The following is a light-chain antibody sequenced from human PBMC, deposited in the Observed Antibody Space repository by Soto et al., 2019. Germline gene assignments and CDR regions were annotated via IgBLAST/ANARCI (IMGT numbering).Light chain of an antibody. J-gene: IGKJ1*01. CDR1: QSISSW. CDR2: KAS. CDR3: QQYNSYSQT. Sequence: DIQMTQSPSTLSASVGDRVTITCRASQSISSWLAWYQQKPGKAPKLLVYKASSLESGVPSRFSGSGSGTEFTLTIISLQPDDFATYYCQQYNSYSQTFGQGTKVDIK. V-gene: IGKV1-5*03.